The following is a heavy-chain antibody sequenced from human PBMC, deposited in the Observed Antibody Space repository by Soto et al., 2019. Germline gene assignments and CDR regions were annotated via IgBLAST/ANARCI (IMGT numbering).Heavy chain of an antibody. Sequence: ASVKVSCKASGGAFGSYARSWVRQAPGQGLEWMGWISAYNGNTNYAQKLQGRVTMTTDTSTSTAYMELRSRRSDDTAVYYCARDQATGGAFDIWGQGTMVTVSS. V-gene: IGHV1-18*01. CDR2: ISAYNGNT. D-gene: IGHD1-26*01. CDR3: ARDQATGGAFDI. J-gene: IGHJ3*02. CDR1: GGAFGSYA.